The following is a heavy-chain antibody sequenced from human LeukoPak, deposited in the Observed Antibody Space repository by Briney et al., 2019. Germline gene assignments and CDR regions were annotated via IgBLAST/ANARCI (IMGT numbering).Heavy chain of an antibody. J-gene: IGHJ4*02. V-gene: IGHV3-23*01. D-gene: IGHD3-3*01. CDR1: GFTFSSYA. CDR3: AGDYDSWSGRTPEPNGAMN. CDR2: ISASGDST. Sequence: GGSLRLSCAASGFTFSSYAMSWVRQPPGKGLEWVSGISASGDSTYYADSVKRRFTISRDNSKNTLYLQMNGLRADDTAVYYCAGDYDSWSGRTPEPNGAMNWGQGTLVTVSS.